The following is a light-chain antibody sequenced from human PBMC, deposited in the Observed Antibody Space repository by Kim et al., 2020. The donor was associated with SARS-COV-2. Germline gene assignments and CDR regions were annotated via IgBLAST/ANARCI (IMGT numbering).Light chain of an antibody. J-gene: IGKJ4*01. V-gene: IGKV3-11*01. CDR3: QQRSNWPLT. CDR1: DRSSGY. Sequence: LSPGERATLSCRASDRSSGYLAWYQQKPGQAPRLLIDDASNRATGIPARFSGSRAGTDFTLTISSREPEDFAVYYCQQRSNWPLTFGGGTKVDIK. CDR2: DAS.